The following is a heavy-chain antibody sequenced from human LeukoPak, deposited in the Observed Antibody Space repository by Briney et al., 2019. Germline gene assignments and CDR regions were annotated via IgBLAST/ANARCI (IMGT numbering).Heavy chain of an antibody. J-gene: IGHJ3*01. V-gene: IGHV3-30*01. CDR3: ARVSAAAAHSYAFDV. CDR2: ISYGGIMK. CDR1: GFSFSTYG. D-gene: IGHD2-2*01. Sequence: GGSLRLSCAASGFSFSTYGVTWVRQAPGKGLKWVAFISYGGIMKYFADSVKGRFTISRDNSKNTLYLQMDRLRPGDTAVYYCARVSAAAAHSYAFDVWGRGTLVTVSS.